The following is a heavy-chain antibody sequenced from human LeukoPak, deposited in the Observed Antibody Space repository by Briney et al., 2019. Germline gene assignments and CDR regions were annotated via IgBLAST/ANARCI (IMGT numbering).Heavy chain of an antibody. Sequence: SETLSLTCTVSGGSIRSYYWSWIRQPPGKGLEWIGYIYYSGSTNYNPSLKSRVTISVDTSKNQFSLKLSSVTAADTAVYYCARVLPLLWFGEYHPGWFDPWGQGTLVTVSS. CDR2: IYYSGST. J-gene: IGHJ5*02. CDR1: GGSIRSYY. D-gene: IGHD3-10*01. CDR3: ARVLPLLWFGEYHPGWFDP. V-gene: IGHV4-59*01.